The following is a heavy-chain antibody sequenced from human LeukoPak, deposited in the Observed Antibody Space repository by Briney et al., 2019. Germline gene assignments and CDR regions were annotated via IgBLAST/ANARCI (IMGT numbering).Heavy chain of an antibody. D-gene: IGHD3-10*02. Sequence: GGSLRLSCAASGFAFSNFAMSWVRQAPGKGLEWVSYISSSGSTIYYADSVKGRFTISRDNAKNSLYLQMNSLRAEDTAVYYCAELGITMIGGVWGKGTTVTISS. CDR1: GFAFSNFA. J-gene: IGHJ6*04. V-gene: IGHV3-48*03. CDR3: AELGITMIGGV. CDR2: ISSSGSTI.